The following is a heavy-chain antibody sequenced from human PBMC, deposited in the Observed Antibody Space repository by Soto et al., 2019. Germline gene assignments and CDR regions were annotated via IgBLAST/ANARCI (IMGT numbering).Heavy chain of an antibody. Sequence: SSETLSLTCAVYGGSFSGYYWSWIRQPPGKGLEWIGEINHSGSTNYNPSLKSRVTISVDTSKNQFSLKLSSVTAADTAVYYCARARSYYDFWSGYYNFDYWGKGTLVTVSS. CDR2: INHSGST. CDR1: GGSFSGYY. J-gene: IGHJ4*02. D-gene: IGHD3-3*01. CDR3: ARARSYYDFWSGYYNFDY. V-gene: IGHV4-34*01.